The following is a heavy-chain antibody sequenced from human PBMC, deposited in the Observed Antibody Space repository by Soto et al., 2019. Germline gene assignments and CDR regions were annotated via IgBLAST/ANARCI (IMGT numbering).Heavy chain of an antibody. D-gene: IGHD2-15*01. J-gene: IGHJ5*02. Sequence: SETLSLTCTVSGGSISSYYWSWIRQPAGKGLEWIGRIYTSGSTNYNPSLKSRVTMSVDTSKNQFSLKLSSVTAADTAVYYCARADIGSCSGGRCPDPRFDPWGQGTLVTVSS. CDR2: IYTSGST. CDR1: GGSISSYY. V-gene: IGHV4-4*07. CDR3: ARADIGSCSGGRCPDPRFDP.